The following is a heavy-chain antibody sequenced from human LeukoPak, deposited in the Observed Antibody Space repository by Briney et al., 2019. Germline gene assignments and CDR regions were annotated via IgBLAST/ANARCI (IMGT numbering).Heavy chain of an antibody. V-gene: IGHV6-1*01. CDR1: GDNVFSSSVA. J-gene: IGHJ5*02. CDR3: ARAGIPSAAAGMGWFDP. D-gene: IGHD6-13*01. CDR2: TYYRSKWYN. Sequence: SQTLSLTCAISGDNVFSSSVAWNWIRQSPSRGLEWLGRTYYRSKWYNDYAVSVKSRITINPDTSKNQFSLQLNSVTPEDTAVYYCARAGIPSAAAGMGWFDPWGQGTLVTVSS.